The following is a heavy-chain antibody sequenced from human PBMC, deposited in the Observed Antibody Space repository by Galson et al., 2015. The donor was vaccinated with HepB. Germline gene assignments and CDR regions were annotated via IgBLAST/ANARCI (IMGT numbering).Heavy chain of an antibody. J-gene: IGHJ4*02. CDR2: ISYDGSNK. Sequence: SLRLSCAASGFTFSSYAMHWVRQAPGKGLEWVAVISYDGSNKYYADSVKGRFTISRDNSKNTLYLQMNSLGPEDTAVYYCASDGRGFIVGASGYDYWGQGTLVTVSS. CDR1: GFTFSSYA. CDR3: ASDGRGFIVGASGYDY. D-gene: IGHD1-26*01. V-gene: IGHV3-30-3*01.